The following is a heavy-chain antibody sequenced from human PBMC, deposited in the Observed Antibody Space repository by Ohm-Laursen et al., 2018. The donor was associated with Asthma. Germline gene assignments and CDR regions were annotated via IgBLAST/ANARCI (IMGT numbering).Heavy chain of an antibody. CDR2: VSIDGSKE. D-gene: IGHD5-12*01. CDR3: TKETLPKSASYATYFDL. CDR1: GFTFRNYD. J-gene: IGHJ4*02. V-gene: IGHV3-30*18. Sequence: SLRLSCAASGFTFRNYDMHWVRQAPGKGLEWLAGVSIDGSKEFYVDSVMGRFTVSRDNAKNTMYLQMNSLRGEDTAMYFCTKETLPKSASYATYFDLWGPGTLVSVSS.